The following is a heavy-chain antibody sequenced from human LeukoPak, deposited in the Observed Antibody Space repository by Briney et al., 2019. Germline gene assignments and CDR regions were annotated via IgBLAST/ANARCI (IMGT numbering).Heavy chain of an antibody. V-gene: IGHV3-66*01. D-gene: IGHD3-9*01. Sequence: GGSLRLSCAASGFTVSSNYMSWVSQAPGKGLEWVSVIYSGGSTYYADSVRGRFTISRDNSKNTLYLQMNSLRAEDTAVYYCAAPLTGYYMWESYRTMHGMDVWGQGTTVTVSS. CDR2: IYSGGST. CDR1: GFTVSSNY. CDR3: AAPLTGYYMWESYRTMHGMDV. J-gene: IGHJ6*02.